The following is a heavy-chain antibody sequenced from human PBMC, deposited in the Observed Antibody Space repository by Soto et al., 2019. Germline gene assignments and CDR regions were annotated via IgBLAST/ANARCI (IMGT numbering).Heavy chain of an antibody. CDR1: GFTLISYG. CDR3: ARDYDSSGYPLDY. Sequence: RGALRVSFGGSGFTLISYGFHWGPQAPGKGLEWVAVISYDGSNKYYADSVKGRFTISRDNSKNTLYLQMNSLRAEDTAVYYCARDYDSSGYPLDYWGQGTLVTVSS. V-gene: IGHV3-30-3*01. D-gene: IGHD3-22*01. J-gene: IGHJ4*02. CDR2: ISYDGSNK.